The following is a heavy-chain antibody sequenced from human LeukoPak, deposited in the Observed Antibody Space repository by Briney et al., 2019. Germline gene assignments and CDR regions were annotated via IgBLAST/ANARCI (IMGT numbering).Heavy chain of an antibody. V-gene: IGHV4-59*12. D-gene: IGHD2-2*01. CDR2: IYYSGST. CDR1: GGSISSYY. Sequence: MTSETLSLTCTVSGGSISSYYWSWIRQPPGKGLEWIGYIYYSGSTNYNPSLKSRVTISVDTSKNQFSLKLSSVTAADTAVYYCARFSTAESEYYYYGMDVWGQGTTVTVSS. J-gene: IGHJ6*02. CDR3: ARFSTAESEYYYYGMDV.